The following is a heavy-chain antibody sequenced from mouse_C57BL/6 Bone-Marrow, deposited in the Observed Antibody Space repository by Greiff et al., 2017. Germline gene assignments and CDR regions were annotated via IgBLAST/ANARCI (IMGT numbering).Heavy chain of an antibody. V-gene: IGHV1-7*01. D-gene: IGHD2-5*01. J-gene: IGHJ2*01. CDR1: GYTFTSYW. Sequence: VQVVESGAELAKPGASVTLSCKASGYTFTSYWMHWVKQRPGQGLEWIGYINPSSGYTKYNQKFKDKATLTADKSSSTAYMQMSSLTYEDSAVYYCARAPYSNFFDYWGQGTTLTVSS. CDR3: ARAPYSNFFDY. CDR2: INPSSGYT.